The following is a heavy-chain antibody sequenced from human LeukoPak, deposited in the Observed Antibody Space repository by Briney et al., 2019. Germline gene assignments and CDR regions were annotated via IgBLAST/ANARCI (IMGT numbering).Heavy chain of an antibody. CDR3: AGSSGSYYGMDV. V-gene: IGHV4-59*01. CDR2: IYYSGST. CDR1: GGSISSYY. D-gene: IGHD6-25*01. J-gene: IGHJ6*02. Sequence: SETLSLTCTVSGGSISSYYWSWIRQPPGKGLEWIGYIYYSGSTNYNPSLKSRVTISVDTSKNQFSLKLSSVTAADTAVYYCAGSSGSYYGMDVWGQGTTVTVSS.